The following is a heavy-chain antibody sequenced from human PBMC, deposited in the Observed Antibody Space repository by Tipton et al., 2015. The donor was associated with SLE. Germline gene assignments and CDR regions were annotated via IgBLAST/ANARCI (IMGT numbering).Heavy chain of an antibody. D-gene: IGHD7-27*01. Sequence: SLRLSCAASGFTFSSYGIHWVRQAPGKGLEWVAVIWYDGSNPYYADSVKGRFTISRDNSKNSLYLQLNSLSVEDTAVYYCARHWAVSAPFDYWGQGILVTVSS. CDR3: ARHWAVSAPFDY. J-gene: IGHJ4*02. CDR1: GFTFSSYG. V-gene: IGHV3-33*01. CDR2: IWYDGSNP.